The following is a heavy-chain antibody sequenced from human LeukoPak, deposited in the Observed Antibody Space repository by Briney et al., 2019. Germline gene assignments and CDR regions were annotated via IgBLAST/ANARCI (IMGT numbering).Heavy chain of an antibody. D-gene: IGHD3-16*01. CDR2: IYYSGST. Sequence: SETLSLTCTVSGGSVSSGSNYWAWIRQPPGKGLEWIGNIYYSGSTYYNPSLESRVAISVDTSKNQFSLKLSSVTAADTAVYYCARDGGNHDYWGQGTLVTVSS. CDR3: ARDGGNHDY. J-gene: IGHJ4*02. V-gene: IGHV4-39*07. CDR1: GGSVSSGSNY.